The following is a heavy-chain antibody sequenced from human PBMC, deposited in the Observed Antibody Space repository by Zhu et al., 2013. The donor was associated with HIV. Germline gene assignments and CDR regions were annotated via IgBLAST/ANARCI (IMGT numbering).Heavy chain of an antibody. J-gene: IGHJ4*02. V-gene: IGHV1-69*06. CDR1: GGTFSSYA. CDR2: IIPIFGTA. Sequence: QVQLVQSGAEVKKPGSSVKVSCKASGGTFSSYAISWVRQAPGQGLEWMGGIIPIFGTANYAQKFQGRVTITADKSTSTAYMELSSLRSEDTAVYYCAREFRSRHYYDSSDEFDYWGQGTLVTVSS. D-gene: IGHD3-22*01. CDR3: AREFRSRHYYDSSDEFDY.